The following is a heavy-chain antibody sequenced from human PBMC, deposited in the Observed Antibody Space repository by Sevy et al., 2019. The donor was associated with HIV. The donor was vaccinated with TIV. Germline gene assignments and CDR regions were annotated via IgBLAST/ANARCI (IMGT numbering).Heavy chain of an antibody. CDR1: GFTFDDYA. J-gene: IGHJ5*02. Sequence: GGSLRLSCAASGFTFDDYAMHWVRQAPGKGLEWVSGISWNSGSIGYADSVKGRFTISRDNAKNSLYLQMNSLRVDDKALDYYTKSLRLQQLLNGFDHCSQETLNTVS. D-gene: IGHD6-13*01. CDR2: ISWNSGSI. CDR3: TKSLRLQQLLNGFDH. V-gene: IGHV3-9*01.